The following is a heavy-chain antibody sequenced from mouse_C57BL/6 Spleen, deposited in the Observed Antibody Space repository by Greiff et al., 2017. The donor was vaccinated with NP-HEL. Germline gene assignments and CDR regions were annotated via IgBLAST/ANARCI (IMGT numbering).Heavy chain of an antibody. CDR1: GYTFTSYW. D-gene: IGHD1-1*01. Sequence: QVQLQQPGAELVMPGASVKLSCKASGYTFTSYWMHWVKQRPGQGLEWIGEIDPSDSYTNYNQKFKGKSTLTVDKSSSTAYMQLSSLTSEDSAVYYCARRITTVVGEYYFDYWGQGTTLTVSS. V-gene: IGHV1-69*01. CDR3: ARRITTVVGEYYFDY. CDR2: IDPSDSYT. J-gene: IGHJ2*01.